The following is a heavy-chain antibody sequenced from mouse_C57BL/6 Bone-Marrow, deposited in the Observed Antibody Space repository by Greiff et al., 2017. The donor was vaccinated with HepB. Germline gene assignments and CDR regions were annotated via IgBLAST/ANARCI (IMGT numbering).Heavy chain of an antibody. D-gene: IGHD2-3*01. V-gene: IGHV1-72*01. CDR1: GYTFTSYW. CDR2: IDPNSGGT. CDR3: ARGWLPYAMDY. J-gene: IGHJ4*01. Sequence: VQLQQPGAELVKPGASVKLSCKASGYTFTSYWMHWVKQRPGRGLEWIGRIDPNSGGTKYNEKFKSKATLTVDKPSSTAYMQLSSLTSEDSAAYYCARGWLPYAMDYWGQGTSVTVSA.